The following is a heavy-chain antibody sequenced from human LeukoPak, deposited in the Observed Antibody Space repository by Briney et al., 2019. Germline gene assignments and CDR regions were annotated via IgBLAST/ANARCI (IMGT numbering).Heavy chain of an antibody. CDR1: GGSISSYY. Sequence: SETLSLTCTVSGGSISSYYWSWIRQPPGKGLEWIGYIYYSGSTNYNPSLKSRVTISVDTSKNQFSLKLSSVTAADTAVYYCARGRGVVPEPYYFDYWGQGTLVTVSS. CDR2: IYYSGST. CDR3: ARGRGVVPEPYYFDY. V-gene: IGHV4-59*12. J-gene: IGHJ4*02. D-gene: IGHD2-2*01.